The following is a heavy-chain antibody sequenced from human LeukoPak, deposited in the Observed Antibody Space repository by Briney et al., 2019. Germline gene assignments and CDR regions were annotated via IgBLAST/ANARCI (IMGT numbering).Heavy chain of an antibody. CDR3: ARGVGSSWSLAFDP. D-gene: IGHD6-13*01. CDR1: GYTFTIYG. J-gene: IGHJ5*02. CDR2: IIPIFGTA. Sequence: SVKVSFKASGYTFTIYGISWVRQAPGQGLEWMGGIIPIFGTANYAQKFQGRVTITADKSTSTAYMDLSSLRSEDTAVYYCARGVGSSWSLAFDPWGQGTLVTVSS. V-gene: IGHV1-69*06.